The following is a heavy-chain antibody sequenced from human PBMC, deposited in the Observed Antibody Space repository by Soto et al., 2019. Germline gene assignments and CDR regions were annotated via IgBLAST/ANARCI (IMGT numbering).Heavy chain of an antibody. CDR2: ISSSSSYT. V-gene: IGHV3-11*06. CDR1: VFTFSDYY. J-gene: IGHJ3*02. D-gene: IGHD6-19*01. Sequence: GGSLILSCASSVFTFSDYYMSWIRQAPGKGLEWVSYISSSSSYTNYADSVKGRSTISRDNAKNSLYLQMNSLRAEDTAVYYCARPLPYPIAVAAHTDAFDIWGHGTMVTVSS. CDR3: ARPLPYPIAVAAHTDAFDI.